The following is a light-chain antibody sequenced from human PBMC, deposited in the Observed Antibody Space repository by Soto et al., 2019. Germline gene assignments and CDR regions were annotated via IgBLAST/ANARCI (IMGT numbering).Light chain of an antibody. CDR2: DSS. Sequence: EIVLTQSPATLSLSPGERATLSCRASQSVSSYLAWYQQKPGQAPRLLIYDSSNRATGIPARFIGSASETDFTLTISRLDPEDFAVYYCQHRSTWPRTFGQGTKVEIK. J-gene: IGKJ1*01. CDR1: QSVSSY. CDR3: QHRSTWPRT. V-gene: IGKV3-11*01.